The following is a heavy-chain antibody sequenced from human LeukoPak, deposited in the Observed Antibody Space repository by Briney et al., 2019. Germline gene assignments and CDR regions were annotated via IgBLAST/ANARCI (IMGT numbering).Heavy chain of an antibody. J-gene: IGHJ4*02. V-gene: IGHV3-7*01. Sequence: GGALRLSCAASGFTFSSYWMSWVRQDPGKGLEGVANIKQDGSEKYYVDSMKGRFTTSRDKAKNSLYLQMNSLRAEDTAVYYCASIRGYSYGCNDRGQRTLVTVSS. CDR1: GFTFSSYW. CDR2: IKQDGSEK. D-gene: IGHD5-18*01. CDR3: ASIRGYSYGCND.